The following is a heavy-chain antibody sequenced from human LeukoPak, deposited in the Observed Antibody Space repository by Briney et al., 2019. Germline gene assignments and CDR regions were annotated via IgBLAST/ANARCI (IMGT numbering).Heavy chain of an antibody. CDR2: INWNGGST. Sequence: INWNGGSTGYADSVKGRFTISRDNAKNSLYLQMNSLRAEDTAVYYCAKALDYYDSSGYFWGQGTLVTVSS. D-gene: IGHD3-22*01. J-gene: IGHJ4*02. CDR3: AKALDYYDSSGYF. V-gene: IGHV3-20*03.